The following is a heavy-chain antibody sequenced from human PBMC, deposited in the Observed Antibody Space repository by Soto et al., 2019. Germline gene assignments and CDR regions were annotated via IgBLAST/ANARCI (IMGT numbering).Heavy chain of an antibody. J-gene: IGHJ5*02. D-gene: IGHD6-13*01. CDR1: GYSFTIYW. CDR2: IDPSDSYT. CDR3: ASGIAAAGSTGWFGP. V-gene: IGHV5-10-1*01. Sequence: GESLKISCKGSGYSFTIYWISWVRQMPGKGLEWMGRIDPSDSYTNYSPSFQGHVTISADKSISTAYLQWSSLKASDTAMYYCASGIAAAGSTGWFGPWGQGTLVTVSS.